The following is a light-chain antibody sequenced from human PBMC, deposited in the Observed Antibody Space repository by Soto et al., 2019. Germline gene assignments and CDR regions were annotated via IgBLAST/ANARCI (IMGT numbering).Light chain of an antibody. CDR2: DVS. Sequence: QSVLTQPRSVSGSPGRSVTISCTGTSSNVGGYNYVSWYQQHPGKVPKLLIYDVSKRPSGVPDRFSGSKSGNTASLTISGLQAEDEADYYCCSYEGIYTSYVFGTGTKLTVL. V-gene: IGLV2-11*01. CDR1: SSNVGGYNY. J-gene: IGLJ1*01. CDR3: CSYEGIYTSYV.